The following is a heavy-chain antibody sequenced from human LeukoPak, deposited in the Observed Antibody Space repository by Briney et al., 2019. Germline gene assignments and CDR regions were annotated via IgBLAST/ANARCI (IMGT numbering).Heavy chain of an antibody. Sequence: GCISGYTAHTTYAQKFQGRVTMNTDTSTSTVYMELRTLRSDDTAVYYCARDQNIAGRPDYWGQGTLVTVSS. CDR2: ISGYTAHT. CDR3: ARDQNIAGRPDY. V-gene: IGHV1-18*01. D-gene: IGHD6-6*01. J-gene: IGHJ4*02.